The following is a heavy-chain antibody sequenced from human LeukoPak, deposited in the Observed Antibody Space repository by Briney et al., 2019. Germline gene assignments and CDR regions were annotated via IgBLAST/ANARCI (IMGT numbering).Heavy chain of an antibody. Sequence: GESLTISCTASGYSFTNCWIAWVRQMPGAGLEWMGTIYPGDSDARYSPAFQGQFTLSVDRSTTTAYLQWPSLKASDTAMYYCARPYSTGIRDAYDMWGQGTMVIVSS. J-gene: IGHJ3*02. V-gene: IGHV5-51*01. CDR1: GYSFTNCW. D-gene: IGHD2/OR15-2a*01. CDR2: IYPGDSDA. CDR3: ARPYSTGIRDAYDM.